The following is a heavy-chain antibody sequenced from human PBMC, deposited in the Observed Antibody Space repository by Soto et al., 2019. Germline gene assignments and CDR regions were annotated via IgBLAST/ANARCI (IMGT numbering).Heavy chain of an antibody. V-gene: IGHV3-30*18. CDR1: GFTFSSYG. D-gene: IGHD6-19*01. Sequence: QVQLVESGGGVVQPGRSLRLSCAASGFTFSSYGIHWVRQAPGKGLEWVAVISYDGSNKYYADAVKGRFTISRDNSKNTLYLQMNSLRAEDTAVYYCAKDFRIAVAGNFEYWGQGNLVTVSS. J-gene: IGHJ4*02. CDR2: ISYDGSNK. CDR3: AKDFRIAVAGNFEY.